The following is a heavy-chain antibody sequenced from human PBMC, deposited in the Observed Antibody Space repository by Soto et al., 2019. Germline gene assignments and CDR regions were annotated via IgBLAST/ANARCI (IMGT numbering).Heavy chain of an antibody. CDR2: ISYDGSNK. CDR3: ARDALEEYSSSSGRGNWFDP. Sequence: HPGGPPRLASAASGFTFSSYAMHWVRLAPGKGLEWVAVISYDGSNKYYADSVKGRFTISRDNSKNTLYLQMNSLRAEDTAVYYCARDALEEYSSSSGRGNWFDPWGQGTLVTVSS. CDR1: GFTFSSYA. J-gene: IGHJ5*02. V-gene: IGHV3-30-3*01. D-gene: IGHD6-6*01.